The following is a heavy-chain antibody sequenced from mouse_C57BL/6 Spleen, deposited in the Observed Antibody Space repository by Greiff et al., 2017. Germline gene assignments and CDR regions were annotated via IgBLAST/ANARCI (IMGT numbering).Heavy chain of an antibody. CDR2: IYPGSGNT. J-gene: IGHJ2*01. CDR3: AREGTEDFDY. Sequence: QVQLQQSGAELVRPGASVKLSCKASGYTFTDYYINWVKQRPGQGLEWIARIYPGSGNTYYNEKFKGKATLTAEKSSSTAYMQLSSLTSEDSAVYFCAREGTEDFDYWGQGTTLTVSS. D-gene: IGHD4-1*01. CDR1: GYTFTDYY. V-gene: IGHV1-76*01.